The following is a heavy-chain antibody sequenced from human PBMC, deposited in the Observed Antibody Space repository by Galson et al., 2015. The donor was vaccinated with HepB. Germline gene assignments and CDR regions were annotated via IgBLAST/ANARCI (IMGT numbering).Heavy chain of an antibody. CDR2: VRHKARRYTT. V-gene: IGHV3-72*01. D-gene: IGHD3-3*02. J-gene: IGHJ4*02. Sequence: SLRLSCAASGFTFSDYYMEWVRQAPGKGLEWVGRVRHKARRYTTDYVASVEGRFTISRDDSKNSLYLQMDSLKTEDTAIYYCSRTLPGIDLDYWGQGTLVTVSS. CDR1: GFTFSDYY. CDR3: SRTLPGIDLDY.